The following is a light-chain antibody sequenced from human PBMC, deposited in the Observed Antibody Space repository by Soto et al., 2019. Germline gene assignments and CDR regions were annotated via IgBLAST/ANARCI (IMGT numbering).Light chain of an antibody. CDR3: QQYGSSVGT. Sequence: EIVLTQSPGTLSLSPGERATLSCRASQSVSSSSLAWYQQKPGQAPRLLIYGASSRATGIPDRFSGSGSGTDFTLTISRLEPEDFAVYYCQQYGSSVGTFGQGTKVEIK. CDR2: GAS. V-gene: IGKV3-20*01. CDR1: QSVSSSS. J-gene: IGKJ1*01.